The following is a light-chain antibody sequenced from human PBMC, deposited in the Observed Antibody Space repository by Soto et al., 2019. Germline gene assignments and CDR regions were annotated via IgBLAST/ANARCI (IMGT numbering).Light chain of an antibody. CDR3: SSYEASDNCYFV. V-gene: IGLV2-8*01. CDR1: SSDVGGYNY. Sequence: QSALTQPPSASGSPGQSVTLSCTGTSSDVGGYNYVSWYQQYPGRAPKLMISEVTTRPSGVPDRFSGSKSGNTASLTVSGLQAEDEADYYCSSYEASDNCYFVFGGGTKVTVL. CDR2: EVT. J-gene: IGLJ3*02.